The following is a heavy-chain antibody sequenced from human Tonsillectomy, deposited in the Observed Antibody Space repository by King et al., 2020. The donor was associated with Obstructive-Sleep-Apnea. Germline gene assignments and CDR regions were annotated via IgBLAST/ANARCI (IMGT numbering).Heavy chain of an antibody. CDR2: IYYSGST. CDR1: GDSISTSYY. D-gene: IGHD2-21*01. Sequence: LQLQESGPGLVKPSETLSLTCTVSGDSISTSYYWAWIRQPPGKGLEWIGSIYYSGSTYYNPSLKSRITISIDTSKNQFSLKLNSVTAADTAVYYCARGPSLGEENDYWGQGTLVTVSS. V-gene: IGHV4-39*07. J-gene: IGHJ4*02. CDR3: ARGPSLGEENDY.